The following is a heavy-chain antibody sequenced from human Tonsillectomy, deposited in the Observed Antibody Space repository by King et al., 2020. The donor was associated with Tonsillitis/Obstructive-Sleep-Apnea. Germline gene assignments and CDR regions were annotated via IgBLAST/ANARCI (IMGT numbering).Heavy chain of an antibody. J-gene: IGHJ3*02. D-gene: IGHD1-26*01. CDR1: GYTFTSYY. V-gene: IGHV1-46*01. CDR2: INPSGGST. CDR3: ARDHHYVGATPSDAFDI. Sequence: QLVQSGAEVKKPGASVKVSCKASGYTFTSYYMHWVRQAPGQGLEWMGIINPSGGSTSYAQKFQGRVTMTRDTSTSTVYMELSSLRSEDTAVYYCARDHHYVGATPSDAFDIWGQGTMVTVSS.